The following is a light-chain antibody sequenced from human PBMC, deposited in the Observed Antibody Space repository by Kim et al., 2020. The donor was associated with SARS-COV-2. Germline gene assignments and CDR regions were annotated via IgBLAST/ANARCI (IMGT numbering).Light chain of an antibody. CDR2: DAS. Sequence: DIQMTQSPSTLSASVGDRVTITCRASQSISRWLACYQQKPGKAPKLLIFDASSCQFGVPGRFSGSGSGTEFTLTISSLQPDDFATYYCQQYYRYPWTFGQGTKVDIK. CDR3: QQYYRYPWT. J-gene: IGKJ1*01. CDR1: QSISRW. V-gene: IGKV1-5*01.